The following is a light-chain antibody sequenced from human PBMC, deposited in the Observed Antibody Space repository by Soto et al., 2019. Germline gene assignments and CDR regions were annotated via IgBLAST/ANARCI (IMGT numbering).Light chain of an antibody. CDR1: QSISDN. V-gene: IGKV3-15*01. CDR2: AAS. CDR3: QQYDNWPKT. J-gene: IGKJ1*01. Sequence: EIVMTQSPATLSVSPGERATLSCRASQSISDNLAWYQQKPGQAPGLLIYAASTRATGIPARISGSGSGTEFTLTISSLQSEDFAVYYCQQYDNWPKTFGQGTKVEIK.